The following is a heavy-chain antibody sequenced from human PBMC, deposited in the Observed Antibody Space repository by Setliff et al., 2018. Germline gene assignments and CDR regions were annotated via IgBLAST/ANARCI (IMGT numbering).Heavy chain of an antibody. Sequence: ASVKVSCKASGYTFTGYYMHWVRQAPGQGLEWMGWINPNSGGTNYAQKFQGRVTMTRDTSISTAYMELSRLRSDDTAVYYCARDLIAAAGLYYYYYMDVWGKGTTVTVSS. V-gene: IGHV1-2*02. CDR3: ARDLIAAAGLYYYYYMDV. CDR2: INPNSGGT. D-gene: IGHD6-13*01. J-gene: IGHJ6*03. CDR1: GYTFTGYY.